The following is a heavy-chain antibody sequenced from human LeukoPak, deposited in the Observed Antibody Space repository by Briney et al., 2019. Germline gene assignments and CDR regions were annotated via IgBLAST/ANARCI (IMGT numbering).Heavy chain of an antibody. J-gene: IGHJ5*02. CDR3: ANGGDYVWFDP. Sequence: SVKVSCKASGGTFSSYAISWVRQAPGQGLELMGRIIPIFGTANYAQKFQGRVTITTDESTSTAYMELSSLRSEDTAVYYCANGGDYVWFDPWGQGTLVTVSS. V-gene: IGHV1-69*05. D-gene: IGHD4-17*01. CDR1: GGTFSSYA. CDR2: IIPIFGTA.